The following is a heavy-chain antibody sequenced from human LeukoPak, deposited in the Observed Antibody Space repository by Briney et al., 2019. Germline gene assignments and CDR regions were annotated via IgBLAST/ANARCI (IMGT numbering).Heavy chain of an antibody. CDR3: ATQWGLHPAF. J-gene: IGHJ4*02. CDR2: ITRSSSAR. V-gene: IGHV3-48*01. Sequence: PGGSLRLSCAASGFTFSSYSMNWVRQAPGKGLEWVSYITRSSSARYYADAVKGRFTISRDNAKNSLYLQMNSLRAEDTAVYYCATQWGLHPAFWGQGTLVTVSS. CDR1: GFTFSSYS. D-gene: IGHD4-11*01.